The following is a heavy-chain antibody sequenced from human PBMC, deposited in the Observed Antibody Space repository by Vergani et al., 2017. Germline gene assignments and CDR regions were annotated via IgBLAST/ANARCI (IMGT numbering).Heavy chain of an antibody. CDR1: GFTFSSYS. V-gene: IGHV3-21*01. Sequence: EVQLVESGGGLVKPGGSLRLSCAASGFTFSSYSMNWVRQAPGKGLGWVSSISIISSYISYADSSKGRFTISRDNAKNALYRQMNSLRAEDTAVYYCASITYYYDSSGYYYDYWGQGTLVTVSS. CDR2: ISIISSYI. CDR3: ASITYYYDSSGYYYDY. J-gene: IGHJ4*02. D-gene: IGHD3-22*01.